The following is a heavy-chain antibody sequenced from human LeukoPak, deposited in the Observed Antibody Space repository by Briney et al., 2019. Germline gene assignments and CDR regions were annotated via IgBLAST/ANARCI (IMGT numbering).Heavy chain of an antibody. D-gene: IGHD3-3*01. CDR1: GFTFSSYW. Sequence: PGGSLRLSRAASGFTFSSYWMSWVRQAPGKGLEWVANIKQDGSEKYYVDSVKGRFTISRDNAKNSLYLQMNSLRAEDTAVYYCARGTHNDFWSGYYRYYYYMDVWGKRTTVTVSS. CDR2: IKQDGSEK. V-gene: IGHV3-7*01. J-gene: IGHJ6*03. CDR3: ARGTHNDFWSGYYRYYYYMDV.